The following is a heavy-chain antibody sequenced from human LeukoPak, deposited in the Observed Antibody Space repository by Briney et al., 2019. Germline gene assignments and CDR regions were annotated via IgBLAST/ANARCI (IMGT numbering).Heavy chain of an antibody. V-gene: IGHV4-38-2*02. J-gene: IGHJ5*02. D-gene: IGHD2-8*01. CDR3: ARGPPYCTNGVCRSNWFDP. CDR1: GYSISSGYY. CDR2: IYYSGIT. Sequence: SETLSLTCTVSGYSISSGYYWGWIRQSPGEGLEWIGNIYYSGITYYNPSLKSRVTISVDTSKNQFSVKLSSVTAADTAVYYCARGPPYCTNGVCRSNWFDPWGQGTLVTVSS.